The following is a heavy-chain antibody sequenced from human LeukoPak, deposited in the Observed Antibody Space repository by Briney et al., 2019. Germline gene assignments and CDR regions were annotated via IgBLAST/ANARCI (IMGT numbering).Heavy chain of an antibody. D-gene: IGHD2-15*01. CDR1: GYTFASYG. Sequence: ASVKVSCKASGYTFASYGISWVRQAPGQGLEWMGWISAYNGNTNYAQKLQGRVTMTTDTSTSTAYMELRSLRSDDTAVYYCARDDMGRGGSCYYYWGQGTLVTVSS. V-gene: IGHV1-18*04. CDR3: ARDDMGRGGSCYYY. CDR2: ISAYNGNT. J-gene: IGHJ4*02.